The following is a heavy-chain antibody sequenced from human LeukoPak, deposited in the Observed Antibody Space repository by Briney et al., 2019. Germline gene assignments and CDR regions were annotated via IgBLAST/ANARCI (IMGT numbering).Heavy chain of an antibody. Sequence: GASGKVSCKASGYTFTSYGFSWVRQAPGQGLEWLGWIGASNGYTNCAQKVQGRVTLTTDTSTSTAYMELRSLRSDDTAGYYCARDQPSCSGPSCYTYYYYGMDVWGQGTTVTVSS. V-gene: IGHV1-18*01. CDR2: IGASNGYT. CDR3: ARDQPSCSGPSCYTYYYYGMDV. CDR1: GYTFTSYG. D-gene: IGHD2-2*02. J-gene: IGHJ6*02.